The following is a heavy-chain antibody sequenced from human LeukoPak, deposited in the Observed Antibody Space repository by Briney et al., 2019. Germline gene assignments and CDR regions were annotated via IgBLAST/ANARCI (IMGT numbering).Heavy chain of an antibody. J-gene: IGHJ4*02. D-gene: IGHD3-3*01. CDR2: ISGSGGTT. V-gene: IGHV3-23*01. CDR1: GFTFSSYA. Sequence: WGSLRLSCAASGFTFSSYAMSWVRQVPGKGLEWVSVISGSGGTTNYADSVKGRFTISRDNSKNTLYLQMNSLRAGDTAVYYCAKHGTDYDFWSGQYYFDCWGQGTLVTVSS. CDR3: AKHGTDYDFWSGQYYFDC.